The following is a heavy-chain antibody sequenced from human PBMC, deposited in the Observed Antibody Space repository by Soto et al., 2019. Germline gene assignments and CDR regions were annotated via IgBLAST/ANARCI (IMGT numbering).Heavy chain of an antibody. CDR2: IIPFLGVT. Sequence: QVHLVQSGAEVKKPGSSVKVSCKASGGTFSPYTINWVRQAPGQGLEWMGRIIPFLGVTNHAQKFQARVTITADKSPTTASLELGSLESENTAVYYCTRNWDSRFSPWKFGGHGGRGPL. CDR3: TRNWDSRFSPWKFGGH. J-gene: IGHJ2*01. D-gene: IGHD3-10*01. CDR1: GGTFSPYT. V-gene: IGHV1-69*02.